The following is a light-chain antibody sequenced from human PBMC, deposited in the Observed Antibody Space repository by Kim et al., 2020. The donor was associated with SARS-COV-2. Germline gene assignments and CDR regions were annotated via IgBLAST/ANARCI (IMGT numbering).Light chain of an antibody. CDR1: SSDIGAYDY. CDR3: SSYTNSDSWV. V-gene: IGLV2-14*04. J-gene: IGLJ3*02. Sequence: GQSITLSGTGTSSDIGAYDYVSWCQQHPGKAPKLMIFHVTKRPSGVSSRFSGSKSANTASLTISGLQAEDEADYYCSSYTNSDSWVFGGGTQLTVL. CDR2: HVT.